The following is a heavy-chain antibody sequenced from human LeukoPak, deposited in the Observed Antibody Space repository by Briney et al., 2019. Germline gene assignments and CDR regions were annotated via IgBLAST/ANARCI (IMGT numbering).Heavy chain of an antibody. V-gene: IGHV4-34*01. CDR2: INHSGST. Sequence: SETLSLTCAVYGGSFSGYYGSWIRQPPGKGLEWIGEINHSGSTNYNPSLKSRVTISVDTSKNQFSLKLSSVTAADTAVYYCARGYRGFGLSFLGYWGQGTLVTVSS. J-gene: IGHJ4*02. CDR1: GGSFSGYY. CDR3: ARGYRGFGLSFLGY. D-gene: IGHD3-10*01.